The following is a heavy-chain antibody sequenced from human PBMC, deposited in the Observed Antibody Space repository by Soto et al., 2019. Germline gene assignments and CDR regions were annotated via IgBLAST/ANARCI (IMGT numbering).Heavy chain of an antibody. J-gene: IGHJ6*03. D-gene: IGHD4-4*01. Sequence: EVQVVESGGGLVQPGGSLRLSCAASGFSVRVNYMTWVRQAPGKGLEWVSVTYTGGDTDYADSVKGRFTTSRDNSKNMLYLEVSSRRAEDTAVYYCARVSFSNDYDHYYMDVWGKGTTVTVSS. CDR3: ARVSFSNDYDHYYMDV. V-gene: IGHV3-66*01. CDR1: GFSVRVNY. CDR2: TYTGGDT.